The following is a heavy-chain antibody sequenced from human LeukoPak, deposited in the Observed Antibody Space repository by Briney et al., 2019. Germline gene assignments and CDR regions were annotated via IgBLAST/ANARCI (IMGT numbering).Heavy chain of an antibody. J-gene: IGHJ3*02. V-gene: IGHV4-61*01. CDR2: IYYSGST. CDR1: GYSISSGYY. D-gene: IGHD6-19*01. Sequence: SETLSLTCTVSGYSISSGYYWGWIRQPPGKGLEWIGYIYYSGSTNYNPSPKSRVTISVDTSKNQFSLKLSSVTAADTAVNYCARAEDSSGRYLEDAFDIWGQGTMVTVSS. CDR3: ARAEDSSGRYLEDAFDI.